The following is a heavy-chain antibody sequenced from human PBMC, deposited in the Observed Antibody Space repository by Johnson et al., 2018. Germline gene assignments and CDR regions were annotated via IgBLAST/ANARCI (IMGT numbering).Heavy chain of an antibody. Sequence: QVQLQESGPGLVKPSQTLSLTCTVSGASIGSGEYYWTWVRQAPGKGLEWIGYIYYSGSTYYKPSLKSRLTISLHTSNNQFSLNLTSVTAADTATYFCSRSSTMVVVVADAFDIWGQGTTVTVSS. CDR1: GASIGSGEYY. CDR3: SRSSTMVVVVADAFDI. CDR2: IYYSGST. J-gene: IGHJ3*02. D-gene: IGHD3-22*01. V-gene: IGHV4-30-4*01.